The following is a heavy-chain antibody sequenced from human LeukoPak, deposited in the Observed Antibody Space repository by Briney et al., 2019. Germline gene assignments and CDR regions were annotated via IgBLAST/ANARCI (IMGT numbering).Heavy chain of an antibody. CDR3: AKEIKYSSGSDY. D-gene: IGHD6-19*01. V-gene: IGHV3-43*02. J-gene: IGHJ4*02. Sequence: GGPLRLSCAASGFTFDDYAMHWVRQAPGKGLEWVSLISGDGGSTYYADSVKGRFTISRDNSKNSLYLQMNSLRTEDTALYYCAKEIKYSSGSDYWGQGTLVTVSS. CDR2: ISGDGGST. CDR1: GFTFDDYA.